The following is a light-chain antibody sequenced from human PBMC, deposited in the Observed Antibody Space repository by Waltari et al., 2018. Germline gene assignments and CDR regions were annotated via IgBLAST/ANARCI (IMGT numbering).Light chain of an antibody. J-gene: IGLJ3*02. CDR1: LSNIESNT. CDR2: GDN. Sequence: QSVLTQPPSASGTPGQRVTISCSGCLSNIESNTVNWYWQLPGTAPKLLIYGDNQRPSGVPDRFSGSKSGTSASLAISGLQSADEADYYCAGWDDSLNGPVFGGGTKLTVL. CDR3: AGWDDSLNGPV. V-gene: IGLV1-44*01.